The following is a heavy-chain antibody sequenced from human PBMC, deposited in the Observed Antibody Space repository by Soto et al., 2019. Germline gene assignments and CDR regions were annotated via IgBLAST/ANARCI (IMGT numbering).Heavy chain of an antibody. CDR3: VRDHLWAFDH. V-gene: IGHV3-48*01. J-gene: IGHJ4*02. D-gene: IGHD2-21*01. CDR2: VVGSVT. Sequence: GGSLRLSCAASGFTFSSYSMNWVRQAPGKGLEWVSFVVGSVTYYADSVKGRFTISRDNAKNSLFLQMNSLRVEDTAVYYCVRDHLWAFDHWGQGALVTVS. CDR1: GFTFSSYS.